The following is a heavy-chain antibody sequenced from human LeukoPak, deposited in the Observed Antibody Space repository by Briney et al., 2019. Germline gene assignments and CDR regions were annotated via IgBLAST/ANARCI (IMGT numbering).Heavy chain of an antibody. CDR1: GYTFTGYY. CDR3: AREDIVVVPAATEYNWFDP. V-gene: IGHV1-2*02. Sequence: SVKVSCKASGYTFTGYYMHWVRQAPGQGLEWMGWINPNSGGTNYAQKFQGRVTMTRDTSIRTAYMELSRLRSDDPAVYYCAREDIVVVPAATEYNWFDPWGQGTLVTVSS. D-gene: IGHD2-2*01. J-gene: IGHJ5*02. CDR2: INPNSGGT.